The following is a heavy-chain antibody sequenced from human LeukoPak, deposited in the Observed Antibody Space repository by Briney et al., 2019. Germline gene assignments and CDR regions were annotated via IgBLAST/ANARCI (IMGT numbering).Heavy chain of an antibody. Sequence: ASVKVSCKASGYTFTSYDINWVRRATGQGLEWMGWMNTNSGNTGYAQKFQGRVTITRNTSISTAYMELSSLRSEDTAVYYCARGLGPIFGVVITLAYYYMDVWGKGTTVTVSS. CDR2: MNTNSGNT. V-gene: IGHV1-8*03. J-gene: IGHJ6*03. CDR1: GYTFTSYD. CDR3: ARGLGPIFGVVITLAYYYMDV. D-gene: IGHD3-3*01.